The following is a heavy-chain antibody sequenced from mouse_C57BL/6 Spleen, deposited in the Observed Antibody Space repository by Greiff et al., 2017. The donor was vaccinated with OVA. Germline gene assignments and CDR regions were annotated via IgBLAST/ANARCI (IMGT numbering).Heavy chain of an antibody. D-gene: IGHD4-1*01. CDR1: GFTFSSYA. CDR2: ISDGGSYT. J-gene: IGHJ2*01. Sequence: EVMLVESGGGLVKPGGSLKLSCAASGFTFSSYAMSWVRQTPEKRLEWVATISDGGSYTYYPDNVKGRFTISRDNAKNNLYLQMSRLKSEDTAMYYCARGGLTGTLYYFDYWGQGTTLTVSS. CDR3: ARGGLTGTLYYFDY. V-gene: IGHV5-4*03.